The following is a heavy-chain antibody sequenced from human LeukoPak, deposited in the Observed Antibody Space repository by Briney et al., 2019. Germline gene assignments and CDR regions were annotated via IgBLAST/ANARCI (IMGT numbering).Heavy chain of an antibody. J-gene: IGHJ4*02. CDR2: ISWNSGSI. D-gene: IGHD3-22*01. CDR3: AKGDYYDSSGYRN. V-gene: IGHV3-9*01. CDR1: GFTFDDYA. Sequence: GRSLRLSCAAPGFTFDDYAMHWVRQAPGKGLEWVSGISWNSGSIGYADSVKGRFTISRDNAKNSLCLQMNSLRAEDTALYYCAKGDYYDSSGYRNWGQGTLVTVSS.